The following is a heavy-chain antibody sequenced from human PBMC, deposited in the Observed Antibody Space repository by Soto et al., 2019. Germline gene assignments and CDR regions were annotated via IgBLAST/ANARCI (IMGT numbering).Heavy chain of an antibody. CDR3: AKVGDAPISDGVSCNFDY. CDR1: GFTFSDYA. V-gene: IGHV3-9*01. J-gene: IGHJ4*02. CDR2: ISWSGTIT. Sequence: EVQLVDSGGGLVQPGRSLRLSCAASGFTFSDYAMTWVRRAPGKGLEWVSGISWSGTITVYADAVKGRFTISRDNAKNSLYLQMNSLRAEDTAVYYCAKVGDAPISDGVSCNFDYWGQGTLVTVSS. D-gene: IGHD2-8*01.